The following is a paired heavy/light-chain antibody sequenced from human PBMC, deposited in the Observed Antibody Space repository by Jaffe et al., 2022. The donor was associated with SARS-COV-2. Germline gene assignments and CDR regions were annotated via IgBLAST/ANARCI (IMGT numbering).Light chain of an antibody. CDR1: SSDVGGYNY. CDR3: SSYAGSNNHVV. J-gene: IGLJ2*01. CDR2: EVS. Sequence: QSALTQPPSASGSPGQSVTISCTGTSSDVGGYNYVSWYQQHPGKAPKLMIYEVSKRPSGVPDRFSGSKSGNTASLTVSGLQAEDEADYYCSSYAGSNNHVVFGGGTKLTVL. V-gene: IGLV2-8*01.
Heavy chain of an antibody. D-gene: IGHD6-19*01. CDR1: GGTFSSYT. CDR3: AILMGDAVAGKPNGDY. V-gene: IGHV1-69*02. J-gene: IGHJ4*02. Sequence: QVQLVQSGAEVKKPGSSVKVSCKASGGTFSSYTISWVRQAPGQGLEWMGRIIPILGIANYAQKFQGRVTITADKSTSTAYMELSSLRSEDTAVYYCAILMGDAVAGKPNGDYWGQGTLVTVSS. CDR2: IIPILGIA.